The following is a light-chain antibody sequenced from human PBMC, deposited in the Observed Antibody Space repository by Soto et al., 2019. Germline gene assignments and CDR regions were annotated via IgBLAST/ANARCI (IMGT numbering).Light chain of an antibody. CDR1: QSVSSSY. V-gene: IGKV3-20*01. J-gene: IGKJ1*01. CDR2: DVS. CDR3: QQYGSSPRT. Sequence: DIVLTQSPDTLSLSPGESATLSCRASQSVSSSYLAWYQQKPGQAPSLLIYDVSRRATGIPERFSGSGSGTDFTLIISRLEPEDFAVYYCQQYGSSPRTFGQGTKVDI.